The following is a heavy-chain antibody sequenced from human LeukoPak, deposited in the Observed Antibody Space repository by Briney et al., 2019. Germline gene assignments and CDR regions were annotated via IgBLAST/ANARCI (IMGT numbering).Heavy chain of an antibody. CDR3: ARDSPIAYGELEY. V-gene: IGHV4-31*03. CDR1: GDSLSSGGYY. Sequence: SETLSLTCTVSGDSLSSGGYYWSWIRQHPGKGLEWIGCTHYNGNTYYNPSLKSRVTISLDTSKNHFSLKLNSVTAADTAVYYCARDSPIAYGELEYWGQGTLVTVSS. D-gene: IGHD3-10*01. CDR2: THYNGNT. J-gene: IGHJ4*02.